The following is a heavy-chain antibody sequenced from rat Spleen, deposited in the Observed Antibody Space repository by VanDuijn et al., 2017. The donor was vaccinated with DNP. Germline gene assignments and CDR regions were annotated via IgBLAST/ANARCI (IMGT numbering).Heavy chain of an antibody. CDR3: ARHGEVHLRYAMDA. J-gene: IGHJ4*01. Sequence: EVQLVESGGGLVQPGRSLKLSCAASGFTFSDYNMAWVRQAPTKGLEWVASISSDVTNTYYGNSVKGRFTISRDNAKSTLYLQMDSLRSEETATYYCARHGEVHLRYAMDAWGQGTSVTVSS. CDR1: GFTFSDYN. D-gene: IGHD1-5*01. V-gene: IGHV5-7*01. CDR2: ISSDVTNT.